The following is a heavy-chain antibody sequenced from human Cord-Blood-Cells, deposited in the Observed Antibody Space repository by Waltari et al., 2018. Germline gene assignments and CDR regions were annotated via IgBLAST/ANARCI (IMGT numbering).Heavy chain of an antibody. CDR1: GYTATELP. CDR2: FDPEDGET. Sequence: QLHLVQSGAKVKKPRAPVKVPCKVSGYTATELPMHGVRQATGTGLEWMGGFDPEDGETIYAQKFQGRVTMTEDTSTDTAYMELSSLRSEDTAVYYCATALMITFGGVIANWFDPWGQGTLVTVSS. J-gene: IGHJ5*02. CDR3: ATALMITFGGVIANWFDP. D-gene: IGHD3-16*02. V-gene: IGHV1-24*01.